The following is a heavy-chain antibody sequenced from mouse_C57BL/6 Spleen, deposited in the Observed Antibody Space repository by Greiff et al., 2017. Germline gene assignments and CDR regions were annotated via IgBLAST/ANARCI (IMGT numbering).Heavy chain of an antibody. V-gene: IGHV1-80*01. D-gene: IGHD2-5*01. CDR2: IYPGDGDT. CDR3: ARVAYYSNYYFDY. CDR1: GYAFSSYW. J-gene: IGHJ2*01. Sequence: QVQLQQSGAELVKPGASVKISCKASGYAFSSYWMNWVKQRPGKGLEWIGQIYPGDGDTNYNGKFKGKATLTADKSSSTAYMQLSSLTSEDSAVYFGARVAYYSNYYFDYWGQGTTLTVSS.